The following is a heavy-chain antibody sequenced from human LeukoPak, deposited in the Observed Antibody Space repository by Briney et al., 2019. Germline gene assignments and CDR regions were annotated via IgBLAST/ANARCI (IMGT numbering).Heavy chain of an antibody. D-gene: IGHD2-2*01. CDR2: IYHSGST. CDR1: GYSISSGYY. CDR3: ARYCSSTSCYYDY. V-gene: IGHV4-38-2*01. Sequence: SETLSLTCAVSGYSISSGYYWGWIRQPPGKGLVWIGSIYHSGSTYYNPSLKSRVTISVDTSKNQFSLKLSSVTAADTAVYYCARYCSSTSCYYDYWGQGTLVTVSS. J-gene: IGHJ4*02.